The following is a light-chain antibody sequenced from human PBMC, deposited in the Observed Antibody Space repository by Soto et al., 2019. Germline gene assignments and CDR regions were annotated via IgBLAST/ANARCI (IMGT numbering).Light chain of an antibody. Sequence: DIVLTQSPGTLSLSPGERATLSCRASQSVRSSYLAWYQQRPGQAPRLLISGTSSRATGIPDRFSGSGSGTDFTLTISRLEPEDFAVYYCQQYGSSITFGQGTRLEIK. J-gene: IGKJ5*01. V-gene: IGKV3-20*01. CDR2: GTS. CDR1: QSVRSSY. CDR3: QQYGSSIT.